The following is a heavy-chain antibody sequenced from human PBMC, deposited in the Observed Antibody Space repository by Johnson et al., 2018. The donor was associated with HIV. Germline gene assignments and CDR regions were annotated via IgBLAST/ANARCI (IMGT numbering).Heavy chain of an antibody. CDR2: INSDGSTT. CDR1: GFTFSSYW. J-gene: IGHJ3*02. CDR3: ARGGGDDAFDI. V-gene: IGHV3-74*02. Sequence: EVQLLESGGGLVQPGGSLRLSCAASGFTFSSYWMHWVRQAPGKGLVWVSRINSDGSTTSYADSVKGRFTISRDNAKNTLYLQMNSLRAEDTAVYYCARGGGDDAFDIWGQGTMVTVSS. D-gene: IGHD3-16*01.